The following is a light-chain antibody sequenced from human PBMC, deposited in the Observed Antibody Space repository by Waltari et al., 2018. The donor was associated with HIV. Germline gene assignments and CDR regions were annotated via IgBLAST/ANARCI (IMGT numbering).Light chain of an antibody. CDR1: QSVLYSSNNKNY. CDR2: WAS. Sequence: DIVMTQSPDSLVVSLGERATINCKSSQSVLYSSNNKNYLAWYQQKPGQPPKLLIYWASTRESGVPDRFSGSGSGTDFTLTISSLQAEDVAVYYCQQYYSTPFTFG. V-gene: IGKV4-1*01. J-gene: IGKJ3*01. CDR3: QQYYSTPFT.